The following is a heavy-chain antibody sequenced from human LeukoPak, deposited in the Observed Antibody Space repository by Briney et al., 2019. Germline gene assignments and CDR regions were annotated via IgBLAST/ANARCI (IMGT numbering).Heavy chain of an antibody. D-gene: IGHD3-10*01. CDR1: GYTFIAHY. CDR3: ARDMELRGHTYGSYDY. Sequence: ASVKVSCKTSGYTFIAHYIHWLRQAPGRGLEWMGWINPNPNGGGTNFAQRFQGRFTMTKDTSINTVYMELSDLRSDDTAVYYCARDMELRGHTYGSYDYWGQGTLVTVSS. CDR2: INPNPNGGGT. J-gene: IGHJ4*02. V-gene: IGHV1-2*02.